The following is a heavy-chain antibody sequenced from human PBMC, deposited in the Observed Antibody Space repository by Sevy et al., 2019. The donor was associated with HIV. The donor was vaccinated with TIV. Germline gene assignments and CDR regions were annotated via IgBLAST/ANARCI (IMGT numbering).Heavy chain of an antibody. CDR2: IWFDRSNT. V-gene: IGHV3-33*01. D-gene: IGHD4-17*01. CDR1: GFTFSTYG. J-gene: IGHJ4*02. Sequence: GGSLRLSCAASGFTFSTYGMHWVRQAPCKGLEWVTVIWFDRSNTYYADSVKGRFTISRDIAKNTLHLQMNSLRVEDTAVYYCARDLEFYDYGDYGPAFMPDYWGQGTLVTVSS. CDR3: ARDLEFYDYGDYGPAFMPDY.